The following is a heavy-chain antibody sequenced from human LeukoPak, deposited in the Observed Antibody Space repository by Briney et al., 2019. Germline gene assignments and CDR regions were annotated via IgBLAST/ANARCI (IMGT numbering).Heavy chain of an antibody. D-gene: IGHD5-18*01. V-gene: IGHV4-34*01. J-gene: IGHJ4*02. Sequence: SETLSLTCAVYGGSFSGYYWSWIRQPPGKGLEWIGEINHSGSTNYNPSLKSRVTISVDTSKNQFSLKLSSVTAADTAAYYCAGYVDTAMVFDYWGQGTLVTVSS. CDR3: AGYVDTAMVFDY. CDR2: INHSGST. CDR1: GGSFSGYY.